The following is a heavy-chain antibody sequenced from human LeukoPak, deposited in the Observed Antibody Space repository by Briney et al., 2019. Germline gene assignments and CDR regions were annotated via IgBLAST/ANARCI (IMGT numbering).Heavy chain of an antibody. CDR1: GFTFSSHC. V-gene: IGHV3-21*04. J-gene: IGHJ4*02. D-gene: IGHD5-18*01. CDR3: AARGYSYGYSVDY. Sequence: GGSLRLSCTASGFTFSSHCMNWVRQAPGKGLEWVSSISSFSTYIYYADSVNGRFTVSRDNARNSLHLQMNSLTAEDTAVYYCAARGYSYGYSVDYWGQGTLVTVSS. CDR2: ISSFSTYI.